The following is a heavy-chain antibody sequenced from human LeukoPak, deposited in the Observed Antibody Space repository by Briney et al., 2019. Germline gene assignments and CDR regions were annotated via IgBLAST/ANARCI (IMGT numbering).Heavy chain of an antibody. CDR3: AKDRGRYYDSSGYYWGYYFDS. CDR1: GFTFSTYA. D-gene: IGHD3-22*01. V-gene: IGHV3-23*01. J-gene: IGHJ4*02. Sequence: GGSLRLSGAASGFTFSTYAVNLVRQAPGQGLKWFSTISGSGGNTYYGDSVKGRFTIYRDNSKNTLYLQMSSLRAENTAVYYCAKDRGRYYDSSGYYWGYYFDSWGQGILVTVST. CDR2: ISGSGGNT.